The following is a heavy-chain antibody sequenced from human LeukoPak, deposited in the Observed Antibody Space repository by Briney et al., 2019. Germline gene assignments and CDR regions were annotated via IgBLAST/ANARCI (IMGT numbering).Heavy chain of an antibody. Sequence: SQTPSLTCTVSGGSIGIDDYYWTWIRQPPGKGLEWIGYIYHRGTAYYNPSLESRVTISVDRSKNQFSLKLTSVTAADTAMFYCARVRDPYYYYMDVWGKGTTVTVSS. CDR2: IYHRGTA. V-gene: IGHV4-30-2*01. CDR1: GGSIGIDDYY. J-gene: IGHJ6*03. CDR3: ARVRDPYYYYMDV. D-gene: IGHD5-24*01.